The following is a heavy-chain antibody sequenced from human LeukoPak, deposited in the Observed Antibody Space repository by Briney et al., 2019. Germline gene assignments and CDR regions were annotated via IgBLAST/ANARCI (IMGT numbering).Heavy chain of an antibody. V-gene: IGHV3-23*01. CDR3: AKDLYDSGGYYYLFDY. J-gene: IGHJ4*02. CDR1: GFTFSSYA. D-gene: IGHD3-22*01. CDR2: ISGSGGST. Sequence: GGSLRLSCAASGFTFSSYAMSWVRQAPGKGLEWVSAISGSGGSTYYADSVKGRFTISRDNSKNTLYLQMNSLRAEDTAVYYCAKDLYDSGGYYYLFDYWGQGTLVTVSS.